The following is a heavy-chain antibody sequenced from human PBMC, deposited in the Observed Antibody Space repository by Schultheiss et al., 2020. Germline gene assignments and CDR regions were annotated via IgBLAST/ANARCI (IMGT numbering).Heavy chain of an antibody. CDR1: GGSISSSNW. CDR2: IYHSGST. CDR3: ARRGYRNHFDY. Sequence: SETLSLTCAVSGGSISSSNWWSWVRQPPGKGLEWIGEIYHSGSTNYNPSLKSRVTISVDTSKNQFSLKLSSVTAADTAVYYCARRGYRNHFDYWGQGTLVTVSS. J-gene: IGHJ4*02. D-gene: IGHD5-18*01. V-gene: IGHV4-4*02.